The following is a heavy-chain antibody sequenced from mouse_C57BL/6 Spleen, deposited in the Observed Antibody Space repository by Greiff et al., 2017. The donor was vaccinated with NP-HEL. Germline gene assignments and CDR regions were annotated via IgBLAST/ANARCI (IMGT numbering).Heavy chain of an antibody. J-gene: IGHJ1*03. CDR3: ARSRYYGSSDVNWYFDV. V-gene: IGHV1-81*01. D-gene: IGHD1-1*01. CDR2: IYPRSGNT. CDR1: GYTFTSYG. Sequence: VQLQQSGAELARPGASVKLSCKASGYTFTSYGISWVKQRTGQGLEWIGEIYPRSGNTYYNEKFTGKATLTADKSSSTAYMELRSLTSEDSAVYFCARSRYYGSSDVNWYFDVWGTGTTVTVSS.